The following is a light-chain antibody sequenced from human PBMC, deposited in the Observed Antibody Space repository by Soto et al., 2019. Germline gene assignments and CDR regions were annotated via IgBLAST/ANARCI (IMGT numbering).Light chain of an antibody. CDR3: QQYGNSPLT. J-gene: IGKJ4*01. CDR1: QSVRSSY. Sequence: EIVLTQSPGTLSLSPGERATLSCRASQSVRSSYFAWYQQKPGQAPRLLIFGASTRAPGIPDRFSGSGSGTDFTLTISKLEPEDFALFYCQQYGNSPLTFGGGTKVDIK. CDR2: GAS. V-gene: IGKV3-20*01.